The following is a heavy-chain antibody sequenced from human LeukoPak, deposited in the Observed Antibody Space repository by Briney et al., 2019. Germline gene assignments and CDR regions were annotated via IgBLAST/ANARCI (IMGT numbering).Heavy chain of an antibody. V-gene: IGHV1-69*13. J-gene: IGHJ3*02. Sequence: SVKVSCKASGGTFSSYAISWVRQAPGQGLEWMGGIIPIFGTASYAQKFQGRVTITADESTSTAYMELSSLRSEDTAVYYCARGPPIRYSQMTYFDAFDIWGQGTMVTVSS. CDR3: ARGPPIRYSQMTYFDAFDI. CDR2: IIPIFGTA. CDR1: GGTFSSYA. D-gene: IGHD4-11*01.